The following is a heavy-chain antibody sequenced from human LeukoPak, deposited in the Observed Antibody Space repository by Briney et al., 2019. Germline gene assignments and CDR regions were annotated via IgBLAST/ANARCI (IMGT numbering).Heavy chain of an antibody. CDR3: ARDYYYDSSGYSPFDY. CDR2: IIPIFGTA. CDR1: GGTFSSYA. J-gene: IGHJ4*02. Sequence: SVKVSFKASGGTFSSYAISWVRQAPGQGPEWMGGIIPIFGTANYAQKFQGRVTITADESTSTAYMELSSLRSEDTAVYYCARDYYYDSSGYSPFDYWGQGTLVTVSS. D-gene: IGHD3-22*01. V-gene: IGHV1-69*13.